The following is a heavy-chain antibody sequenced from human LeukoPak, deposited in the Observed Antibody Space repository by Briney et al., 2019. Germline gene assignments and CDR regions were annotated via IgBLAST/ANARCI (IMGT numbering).Heavy chain of an antibody. Sequence: ASVKVSCKASGYTFTGYYMHWVRQAPGQGLEWMGWINPNSGGTNYAQKFQGRVTMTRDTSISTAYMELSRLRSDDTAVYYCAKVRRGYYDSSGYYSNDAFDIWGQGTMVTVSS. CDR2: INPNSGGT. D-gene: IGHD3-22*01. CDR1: GYTFTGYY. V-gene: IGHV1-2*02. CDR3: AKVRRGYYDSSGYYSNDAFDI. J-gene: IGHJ3*02.